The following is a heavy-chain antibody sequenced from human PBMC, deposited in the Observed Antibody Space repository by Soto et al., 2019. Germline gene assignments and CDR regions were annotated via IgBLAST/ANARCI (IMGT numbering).Heavy chain of an antibody. Sequence: GGSLRLSCTASGFTFGDYAMSWFRQAPGKGLEWVGFIRSKAYGGTTEYAASVKGRFTISRDDSKSIAYLQMNSLKTEDTAVYYCTRGIGELFSFSYYYMDVWGKGTTVTVSS. D-gene: IGHD3-10*01. V-gene: IGHV3-49*03. CDR1: GFTFGDYA. CDR3: TRGIGELFSFSYYYMDV. CDR2: IRSKAYGGTT. J-gene: IGHJ6*03.